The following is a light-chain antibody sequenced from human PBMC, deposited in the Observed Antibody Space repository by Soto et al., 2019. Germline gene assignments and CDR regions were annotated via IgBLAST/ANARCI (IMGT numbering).Light chain of an antibody. CDR3: QNYDRAPWT. J-gene: IGKJ1*01. Sequence: DIQMTQSPSSLSASVGDRVTITCRASQAISNYLVWYQQKPGKVPKLLIYAASTLQSGVPSRFSGSGSGTDFTLTISSLQPADVATYYCQNYDRAPWTFGQGTNVEIK. V-gene: IGKV1-27*01. CDR2: AAS. CDR1: QAISNY.